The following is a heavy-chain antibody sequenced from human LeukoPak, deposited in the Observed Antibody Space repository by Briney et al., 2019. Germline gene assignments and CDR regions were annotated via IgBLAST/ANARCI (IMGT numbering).Heavy chain of an antibody. V-gene: IGHV3-23*01. D-gene: IGHD5-24*01. CDR3: VKEPRVGSRVATPCH. J-gene: IGHJ4*02. Sequence: GSLRLSCAASGFTFSSYAMSWVREAPGKGLEWVSAISGSGGSTYYADSVKGRFTISRDNSKSTLFLQMNSLRAEDTAVYYCVKEPRVGSRVATPCHWGQGTLVTVSS. CDR2: ISGSGGST. CDR1: GFTFSSYA.